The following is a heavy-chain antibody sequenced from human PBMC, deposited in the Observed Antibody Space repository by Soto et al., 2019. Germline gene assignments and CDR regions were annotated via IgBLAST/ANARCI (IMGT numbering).Heavy chain of an antibody. Sequence: PSETLSLTCPASGSSIRGFYWSWIRKSAGKGLEWIGRIYATGTTDYNPSLKSRVMMSVDTSKKQFSLKLRSVTAADTAVYYCVRDGTKTLRDWFDPWGQGISVTVSS. CDR3: VRDGTKTLRDWFDP. D-gene: IGHD1-1*01. CDR2: IYATGTT. V-gene: IGHV4-4*07. J-gene: IGHJ5*02. CDR1: GSSIRGFY.